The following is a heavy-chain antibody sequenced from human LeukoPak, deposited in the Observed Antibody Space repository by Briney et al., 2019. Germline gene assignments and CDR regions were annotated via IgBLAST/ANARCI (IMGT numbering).Heavy chain of an antibody. CDR3: ARVVPDFWSGYYYYYYYYMDV. D-gene: IGHD3-3*01. Sequence: SETLSLTCAVYGGSFSGYYWSWIRQPPGKGLEWIGEINHSGSTNYNPSVKSRVTISVDTSKNQFSLKLSSVTAADTAVYYCARVVPDFWSGYYYYYYYYMDVWGKGTTATVSS. V-gene: IGHV4-34*01. J-gene: IGHJ6*03. CDR1: GGSFSGYY. CDR2: INHSGST.